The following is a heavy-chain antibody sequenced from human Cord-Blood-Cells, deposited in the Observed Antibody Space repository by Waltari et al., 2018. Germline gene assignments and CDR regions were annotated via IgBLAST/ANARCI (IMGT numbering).Heavy chain of an antibody. D-gene: IGHD4-17*01. CDR2: ISYDGSNK. CDR1: GFTFSSYA. CDR3: ASGEYYGGRDAFDI. Sequence: QVQLVESGGGVVQPGRSLRLSCAASGFTFSSYARPWVRQAPGKGLEWVAVISYDGSNKYYADSVKGRFTISRDNSKNTLYLQMNSLRAEDTAVYYCASGEYYGGRDAFDIWGQGTMVTVSS. V-gene: IGHV3-30*04. J-gene: IGHJ3*02.